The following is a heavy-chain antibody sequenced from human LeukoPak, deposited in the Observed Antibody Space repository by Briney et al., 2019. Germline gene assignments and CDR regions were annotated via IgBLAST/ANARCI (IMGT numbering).Heavy chain of an antibody. D-gene: IGHD1-1*01. Sequence: QPGGSLRLSCAASGFTFSSYAMSSVRQAPGKGLEWVSAISGSGGSTYYADSVKGRFTISRDNSKNSLYLQMNSLRAKDTAVYYCARKASGEEYIDDWGQGSLVTVSS. CDR2: ISGSGGST. CDR3: ARKASGEEYIDD. V-gene: IGHV3-23*01. J-gene: IGHJ4*02. CDR1: GFTFSSYA.